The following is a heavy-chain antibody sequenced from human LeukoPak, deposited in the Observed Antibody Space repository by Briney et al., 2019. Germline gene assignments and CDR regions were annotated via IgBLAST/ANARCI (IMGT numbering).Heavy chain of an antibody. J-gene: IGHJ4*02. Sequence: SSETLSLTCTVSGGSISSYYWSWIRQPAGKGLEWIGRIYSSGSTNYNPSLKGRVTMSVDTSKNQFSLELTSVTAADTAVYYCARDRTGSASYYGAGDYWGQGTLVTVSS. CDR2: IYSSGST. CDR1: GGSISSYY. V-gene: IGHV4-4*07. D-gene: IGHD1-26*01. CDR3: ARDRTGSASYYGAGDY.